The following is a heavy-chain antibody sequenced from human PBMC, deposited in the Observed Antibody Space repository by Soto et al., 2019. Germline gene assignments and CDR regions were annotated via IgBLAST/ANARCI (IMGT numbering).Heavy chain of an antibody. Sequence: QVQLVQSGAEVQKPGSSVKVSCKASGGTFSSDAISWVRQAPGQGLEWMGGIIPIPGTANYAQKFQGRVTITADESTSTAYMELSSLRSEDTAVYYCARSQGSSTSLEIYYYYYDGMDVWGQGTTVTVSS. CDR3: ARSQGSSTSLEIYYYYYDGMDV. CDR1: GGTFSSDA. J-gene: IGHJ6*02. CDR2: IIPIPGTA. V-gene: IGHV1-69*01. D-gene: IGHD2-2*01.